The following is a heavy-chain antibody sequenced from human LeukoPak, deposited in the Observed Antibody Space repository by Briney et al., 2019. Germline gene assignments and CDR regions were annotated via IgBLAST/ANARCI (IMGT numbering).Heavy chain of an antibody. J-gene: IGHJ2*01. CDR1: GFTFSSYE. Sequence: GGSLRLSCAASGFTFSSYEMNWVRQAPGKGLEWASYISSSGSTIYYADSVKGRFTISRDNAKNSLYLQMNSLRAEDTAVYFCVRIEHSTGWTNYWYFDFWGRGTLVTVSS. D-gene: IGHD6-19*01. CDR3: VRIEHSTGWTNYWYFDF. CDR2: ISSSGSTI. V-gene: IGHV3-48*03.